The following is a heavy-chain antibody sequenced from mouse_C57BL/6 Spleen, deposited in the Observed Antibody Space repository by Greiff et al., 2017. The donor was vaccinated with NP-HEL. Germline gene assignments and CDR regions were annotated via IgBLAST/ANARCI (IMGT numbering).Heavy chain of an antibody. J-gene: IGHJ2*01. CDR1: GYTFTSYG. Sequence: QVQLQQSGAELARPGASVKLSCKASGYTFTSYGISWVKQRTGQGLELIGEIYPRSGNTYYNEKFKGKATLTADKSSSTAYMELRSLTSEDSAVYFCASMVPYFDYWGQGTTLTVSS. CDR2: IYPRSGNT. CDR3: ASMVPYFDY. V-gene: IGHV1-81*01. D-gene: IGHD2-2*01.